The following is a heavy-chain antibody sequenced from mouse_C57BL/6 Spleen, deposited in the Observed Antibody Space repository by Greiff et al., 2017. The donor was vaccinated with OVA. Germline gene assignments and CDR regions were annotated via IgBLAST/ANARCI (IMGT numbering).Heavy chain of an antibody. CDR1: GYTFTSYW. CDR3: ARSIYYGNLAY. V-gene: IGHV1-69*01. J-gene: IGHJ3*01. D-gene: IGHD2-1*01. Sequence: VKLQQPGAELVMPGASVKLSCKASGYTFTSYWMHWVKQRPGQGLEWIGEIDPSDSYTNYNQKFKGKSTLTVDKSSSAAYMQLSSLTSEDSAVYYCARSIYYGNLAYWGQGTLVTVSA. CDR2: IDPSDSYT.